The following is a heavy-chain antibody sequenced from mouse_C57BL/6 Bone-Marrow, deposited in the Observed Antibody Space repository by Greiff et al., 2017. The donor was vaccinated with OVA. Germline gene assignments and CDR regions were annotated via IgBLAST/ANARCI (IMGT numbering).Heavy chain of an antibody. CDR1: GYTFTSYW. Sequence: QVQLKQSGPELVKPGASVKLSCKASGYTFTSYWMHWVKQRPGQGLEWIGNINPSNGGTNYNEKFKSKATLTVDKSSSTAYMQLSSLTSEDSAVYYCARFYYGYVLFAYWGQGTLVTVSA. CDR3: ARFYYGYVLFAY. J-gene: IGHJ3*01. D-gene: IGHD2-2*01. CDR2: INPSNGGT. V-gene: IGHV1-53*01.